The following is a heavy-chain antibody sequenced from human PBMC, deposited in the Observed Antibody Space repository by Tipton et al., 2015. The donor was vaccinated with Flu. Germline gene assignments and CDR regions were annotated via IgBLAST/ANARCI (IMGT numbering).Heavy chain of an antibody. Sequence: SGFTLSHYGMHWVRQAPGKGLEWVAVLWNDGRNKYYADSVKGRFAVSRDDSKKMLYLQMNSLRVENTGTYYCARDTDTTGHYNRFDPWGQGTLVSVSS. CDR2: LWNDGRNK. V-gene: IGHV3-33*01. D-gene: IGHD1-1*01. CDR1: GFTLSHYG. J-gene: IGHJ5*02. CDR3: ARDTDTTGHYNRFDP.